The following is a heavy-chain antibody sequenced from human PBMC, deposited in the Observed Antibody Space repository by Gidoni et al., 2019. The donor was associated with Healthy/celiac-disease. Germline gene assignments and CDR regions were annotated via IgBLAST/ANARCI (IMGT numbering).Heavy chain of an antibody. D-gene: IGHD2-2*01. CDR3: VREEFYCSSTSCYRYYMDV. V-gene: IGHV1-46*03. CDR1: GYTFTSYY. CDR2: INPSGGST. Sequence: QVQLVQSGAEVKKPGASVKVSCKASGYTFTSYYMHWVRQATGQGLEWMGIINPSGGSTSYAQKCQGRVTMTRDTSTSTVYMELSSLRSEDTAVYYCVREEFYCSSTSCYRYYMDVWGKGTTVTVS. J-gene: IGHJ6*03.